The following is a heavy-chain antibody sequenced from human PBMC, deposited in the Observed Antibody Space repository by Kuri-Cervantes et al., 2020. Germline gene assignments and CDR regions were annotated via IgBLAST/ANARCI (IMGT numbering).Heavy chain of an antibody. Sequence: GGSLRPSCKASGYTFTSYDINWVRQATGQGLEWMGWMNPNSGNTVYAQKFQGRVTMTRNTSISTAYMELSSLRSEDTAVYYCARDVKRYSSGRAPFDYWGQGTLVTVSS. J-gene: IGHJ4*02. D-gene: IGHD6-19*01. CDR1: GYTFTSYD. V-gene: IGHV1-8*01. CDR3: ARDVKRYSSGRAPFDY. CDR2: MNPNSGNT.